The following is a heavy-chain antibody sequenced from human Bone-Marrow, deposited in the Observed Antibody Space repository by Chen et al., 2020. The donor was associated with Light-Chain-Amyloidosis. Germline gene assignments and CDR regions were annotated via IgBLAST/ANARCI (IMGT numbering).Heavy chain of an antibody. Sequence: EVQLEQSGPEVIKPGESLKISCKGSGYTFPNYWIGWVRQMPGKGLEWMGVIYPDDSDARYSPSFEGQVTISADKSITPAYLQWRSLKASDTAMYYCARRRDGYTFDYWGQGTLVTVSS. CDR1: GYTFPNYW. J-gene: IGHJ4*02. V-gene: IGHV5-51*01. CDR3: ARRRDGYTFDY. D-gene: IGHD5-12*01. CDR2: IYPDDSDA.